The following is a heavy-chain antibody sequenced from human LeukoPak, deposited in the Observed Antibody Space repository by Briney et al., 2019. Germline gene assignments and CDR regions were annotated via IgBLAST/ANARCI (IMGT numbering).Heavy chain of an antibody. Sequence: EASVKVSCKASGYTFTSYGISWVRQAPGQGLEWMGGIIPIFGTANYAQKLQGRVTMTTDTSTSTAYMELRSLRSDGTAVYYCARVRVGWEPEYYFDYWGQGALVTVSS. CDR3: ARVRVGWEPEYYFDY. J-gene: IGHJ4*02. CDR1: GYTFTSYG. D-gene: IGHD1-26*01. CDR2: IIPIFGTA. V-gene: IGHV1-18*01.